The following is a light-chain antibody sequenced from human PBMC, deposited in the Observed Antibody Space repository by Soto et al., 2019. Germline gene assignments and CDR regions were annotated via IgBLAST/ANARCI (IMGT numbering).Light chain of an antibody. Sequence: QSVLTQPPSVSGAPGQRVTISCTGSNSNIGAGYDVHWYLQLPGTAPKLLVYTNNNRPSGVPDRFSGSKSGTSESLAITGLQDEDEADYYCQSYDSRITAYVFGTGTKVTVL. V-gene: IGLV1-40*01. J-gene: IGLJ1*01. CDR1: NSNIGAGYD. CDR2: TNN. CDR3: QSYDSRITAYV.